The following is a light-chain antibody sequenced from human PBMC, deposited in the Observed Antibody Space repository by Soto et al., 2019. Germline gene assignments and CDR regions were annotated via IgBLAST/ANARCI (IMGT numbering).Light chain of an antibody. V-gene: IGKV3-15*01. CDR3: QQYKSWPPIT. CDR1: QTVPSR. Sequence: EIVMTRSPATLSVSPGEGVTLPCRASQTVPSRIAWYQQKPGQAPSLLIYGASTRATGVPDRFSGTGSGTEFTLTISSLKSEDYAVYYCQQYKSWPPITFGQGTRLEIK. J-gene: IGKJ5*01. CDR2: GAS.